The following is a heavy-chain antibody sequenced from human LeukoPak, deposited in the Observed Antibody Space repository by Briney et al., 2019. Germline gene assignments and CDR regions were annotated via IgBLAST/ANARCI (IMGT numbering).Heavy chain of an antibody. CDR1: GFPFSSYW. D-gene: IGHD5-24*01. CDR3: AKQGDNSGLDF. J-gene: IGHJ4*02. Sequence: GGSLRLSCVASGFPFSSYWMTWVRQAPGKGLEWMAVISDDTRDKYYADSVKGRFTISRDNSKNTLYLQVNSLRAEDTAVYYCAKQGDNSGLDFWGQGTLVTVSS. CDR2: ISDDTRDK. V-gene: IGHV3-30*18.